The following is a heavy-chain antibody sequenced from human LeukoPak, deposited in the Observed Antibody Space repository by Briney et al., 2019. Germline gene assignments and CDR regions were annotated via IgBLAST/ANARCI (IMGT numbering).Heavy chain of an antibody. CDR3: ARGRRDGYNYVRY. V-gene: IGHV3-21*01. CDR1: GFTFSSYS. Sequence: GGSLRLSCAASGFTFSSYSMNWVRQAPGKGLEWVSSISSSSSYIYYAASVKGRFTISRDNAKNSLYLQMNSLRAEDAAVYYCARGRRDGYNYVRYWGQGTLVTVSS. D-gene: IGHD5-24*01. J-gene: IGHJ4*02. CDR2: ISSSSSYI.